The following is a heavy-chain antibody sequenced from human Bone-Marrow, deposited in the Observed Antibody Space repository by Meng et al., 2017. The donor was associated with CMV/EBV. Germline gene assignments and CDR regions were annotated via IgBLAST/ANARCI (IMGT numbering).Heavy chain of an antibody. CDR3: ASDYYDSSGYPN. CDR1: GFTFSSYT. J-gene: IGHJ4*02. V-gene: IGHV3-30*04. CDR2: ISYDESNK. Sequence: GGSLRLSCAASGFTFSSYTMHWVRQAPGKGLEWVALISYDESNKYYADSVKGRFTISRDNSKNMLYLQMNSLRAEDTAVFYCASDYYDSSGYPNWGRGTRVTGYS. D-gene: IGHD3-22*01.